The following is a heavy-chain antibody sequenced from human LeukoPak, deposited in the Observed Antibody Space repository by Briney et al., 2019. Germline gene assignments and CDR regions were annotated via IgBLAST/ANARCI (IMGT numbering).Heavy chain of an antibody. CDR2: IYYSGST. V-gene: IGHV4-30-4*01. J-gene: IGHJ4*02. CDR3: ARGITMIVVVDY. D-gene: IGHD3-22*01. CDR1: GGSISSGDYY. Sequence: LSETLSLTCTVSGGSISSGDYYWSWIRQPPGKGLEWIGYIYYSGSTYYNPSLKSRVTISVDTSKNQSSLKLSSVTAADTAVYYCARGITMIVVVDYWGQGTLVTVSS.